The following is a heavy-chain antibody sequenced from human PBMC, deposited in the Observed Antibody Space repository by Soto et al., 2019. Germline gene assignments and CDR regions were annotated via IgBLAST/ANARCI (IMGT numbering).Heavy chain of an antibody. J-gene: IGHJ4*02. CDR3: ARDLDGSGSYYTDY. V-gene: IGHV1-18*01. Sequence: ASVKVSCKASGYTFTNCGIAWVRQAPGQGLEWMGWISPYKGNTHYAQKFQGRVTMTTDTSTSTAYMELRSLRSDDTAVYYCARDLDGSGSYYTDYWGQGTLVTSPQ. CDR2: ISPYKGNT. CDR1: GYTFTNCG. D-gene: IGHD3-10*01.